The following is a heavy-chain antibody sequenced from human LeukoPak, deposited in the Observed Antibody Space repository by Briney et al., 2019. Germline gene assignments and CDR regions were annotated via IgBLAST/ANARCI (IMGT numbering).Heavy chain of an antibody. V-gene: IGHV3-30-3*01. CDR1: GFTFSSYA. CDR2: ISYDGSNK. J-gene: IGHJ4*02. Sequence: GGSLRLSCAVSGFTFSSYAMHWVRQAPGKGLEWVAVISYDGSNKYYADSVKGRFTISRDNSKNTLYLQMNSLRAEDTAVYYCARDPNTYYYGSGSYPDYWGQGTLVTVSS. CDR3: ARDPNTYYYGSGSYPDY. D-gene: IGHD3-10*01.